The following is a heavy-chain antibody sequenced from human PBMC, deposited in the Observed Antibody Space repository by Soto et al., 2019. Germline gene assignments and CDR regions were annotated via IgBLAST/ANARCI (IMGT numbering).Heavy chain of an antibody. CDR3: TTDAPGVDY. CDR1: GFTFGGYA. J-gene: IGHJ4*02. V-gene: IGHV3-15*01. Sequence: PGGSLRLSCTTSGFTFGGYAMSWVRQAPGKGLEWVGFIKSKTDGGTTDYAAPVKGRFTISRDDSKNTLYLQMNSLKTEDTAVYYCTTDAPGVDYWGQGTLVTVSS. CDR2: IKSKTDGGTT. D-gene: IGHD3-10*01.